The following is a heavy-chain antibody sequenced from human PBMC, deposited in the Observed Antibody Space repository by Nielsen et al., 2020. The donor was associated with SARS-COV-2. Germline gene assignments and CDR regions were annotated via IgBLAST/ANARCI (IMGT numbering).Heavy chain of an antibody. CDR2: ISYDGSNK. CDR1: GFTFSSYG. J-gene: IGHJ4*02. D-gene: IGHD3-22*01. CDR3: AKDIHSSGYLDY. Sequence: GGSLRLSCAASGFTFSSYGMHWVRQAPGKGLEWVAVISYDGSNKYYADSVKGRFTISRDNSKNTLYLQMNSLRAEDTAVYYCAKDIHSSGYLDYWGQGTLVTVSS. V-gene: IGHV3-30*18.